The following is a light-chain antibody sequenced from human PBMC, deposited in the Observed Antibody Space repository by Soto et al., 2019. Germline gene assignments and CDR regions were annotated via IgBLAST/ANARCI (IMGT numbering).Light chain of an antibody. Sequence: EIVMTQSPATLSVSPGERATLSCRASESVSSKVAWYQQKPGQAPRLLIYGASTRATGIPARFSGSGSGTEFTLTISSLQSEDFAVYYCHQFGSSPQTFGHGTKVDIK. V-gene: IGKV3-15*01. CDR2: GAS. CDR1: ESVSSK. CDR3: HQFGSSPQT. J-gene: IGKJ1*01.